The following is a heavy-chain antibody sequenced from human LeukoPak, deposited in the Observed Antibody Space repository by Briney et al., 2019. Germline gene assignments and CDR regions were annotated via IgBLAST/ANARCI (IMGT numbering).Heavy chain of an antibody. D-gene: IGHD2-21*01. J-gene: IGHJ4*02. V-gene: IGHV4-59*08. CDR3: ARHLNNCGDDCYIFDY. CDR1: GGSIFSYY. CDR2: IYYSGST. Sequence: SETLSLTCTVSGGSIFSYYWSWIRQPPGKGLEWMGYIYYSGSTNYNPSLKSRVTISVDTSKNQFSLRVSSVTAAGTAVYYCARHLNNCGDDCYIFDYWGQGTLVTVSS.